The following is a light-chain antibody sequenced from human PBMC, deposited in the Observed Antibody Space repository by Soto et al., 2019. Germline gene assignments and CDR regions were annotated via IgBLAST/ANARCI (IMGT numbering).Light chain of an antibody. J-gene: IGLJ1*01. V-gene: IGLV2-8*01. CDR3: SSYTSSSTFYV. CDR2: EVS. CDR1: SSDVGKYDY. Sequence: QSVLTQPPSASGSPGQSVTISCTGTSSDVGKYDYVSWFQHHPGKAPKLIIYEVSKRPSGVPDRFSGSKSGNTASLTISGLQAEDEADYYCSSYTSSSTFYVFGTGTKVTVL.